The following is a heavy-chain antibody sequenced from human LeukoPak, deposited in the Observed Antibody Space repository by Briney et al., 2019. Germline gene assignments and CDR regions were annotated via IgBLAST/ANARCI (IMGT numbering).Heavy chain of an antibody. CDR1: GASISSGDYY. Sequence: PSETLSLTCTVSGASISSGDYYWSWIRQPPGKGLEWIGYIYYSGSTYYNPSLKGRVTISVDTSKNQFSLKLSSVTAADTAVYYCARGKVATIGQTENFDYWGQGTLVTVSS. J-gene: IGHJ4*02. V-gene: IGHV4-30-4*01. D-gene: IGHD5-12*01. CDR2: IYYSGST. CDR3: ARGKVATIGQTENFDY.